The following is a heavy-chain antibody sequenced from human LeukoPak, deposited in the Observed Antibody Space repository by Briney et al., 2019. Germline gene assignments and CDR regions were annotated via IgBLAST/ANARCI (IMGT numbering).Heavy chain of an antibody. CDR2: IYYSGST. CDR1: GGSISSYY. CDR3: ARGPPYYYDSSGYPPYWFDP. J-gene: IGHJ5*02. D-gene: IGHD3-22*01. V-gene: IGHV4-59*01. Sequence: SETLSLTCTVSGGSISSYYWSWIGQPPGKGLEGIGYIYYSGSTNYNPSLKSRVTISVDTSKNQFSLKLSSVTAADTAVYYCARGPPYYYDSSGYPPYWFDPWGQGTLVTVSS.